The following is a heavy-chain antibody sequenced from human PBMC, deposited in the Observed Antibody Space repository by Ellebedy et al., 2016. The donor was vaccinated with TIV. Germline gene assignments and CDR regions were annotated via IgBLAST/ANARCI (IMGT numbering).Heavy chain of an antibody. J-gene: IGHJ2*01. V-gene: IGHV3-48*02. CDR3: VRDGGRDGYTYGYFDL. D-gene: IGHD5-24*01. Sequence: GGSLRLSCAASGNTFSSYNMNWVRQAPGKGLQWVSYISTTSSNIYYADSVKGRFTISRDNAKNSLTLQMDSLRDEDTAVYYCVRDGGRDGYTYGYFDLWGRGTLVTVSS. CDR2: ISTTSSNI. CDR1: GNTFSSYN.